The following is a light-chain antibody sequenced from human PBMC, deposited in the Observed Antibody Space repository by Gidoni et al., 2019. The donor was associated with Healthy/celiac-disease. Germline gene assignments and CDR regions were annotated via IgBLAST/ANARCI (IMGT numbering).Light chain of an antibody. Sequence: QSALTPPASVSWSPGQTITISFTATSSDVGGYNYVSWYQHPPGNAPKLMIYDVSNLPSGVSNRFAGSKSGNTASLTISGLQAEDEDDYYCSSYTSSSYVFGTGTKVTVL. CDR2: DVS. J-gene: IGLJ1*01. V-gene: IGLV2-14*03. CDR3: SSYTSSSYV. CDR1: SSDVGGYNY.